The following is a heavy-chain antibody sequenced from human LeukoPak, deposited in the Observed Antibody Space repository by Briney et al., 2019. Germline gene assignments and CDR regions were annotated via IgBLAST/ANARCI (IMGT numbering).Heavy chain of an antibody. CDR3: ARGHNYDILTGYYRSYYYHYGMDV. D-gene: IGHD3-9*01. CDR2: MNPNSGNT. V-gene: IGHV1-8*01. CDR1: GYTFTSYD. Sequence: ASVKVSCKASGYTFTSYDINWVRQATGQGLEWMGWMNPNSGNTGYAQKFQGRVTMTRNTSISTAYMELSSPRSEDTAVYYCARGHNYDILTGYYRSYYYHYGMDVWGQGTTVTVSS. J-gene: IGHJ6*02.